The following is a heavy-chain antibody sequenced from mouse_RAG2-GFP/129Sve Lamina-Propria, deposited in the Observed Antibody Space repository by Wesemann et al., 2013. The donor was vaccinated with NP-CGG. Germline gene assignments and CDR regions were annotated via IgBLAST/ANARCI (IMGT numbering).Heavy chain of an antibody. CDR2: INPNYGTT. J-gene: IGHJ3*01. Sequence: EVQLQQSGPELVKPGASVKMSCKASGYTFTDYNMHWVKQSHGKSLEWIGVINPNYGTTSYNQKFKGKATLTVDQSSSTAYMQLNSLTSEDSAVYYCALYYDYGPWFAYWGQGTLVTVSA. D-gene: IGHD2-4*01. V-gene: IGHV1-39*01. CDR1: GYTFTDYN. CDR3: ALYYDYGPWFAY.